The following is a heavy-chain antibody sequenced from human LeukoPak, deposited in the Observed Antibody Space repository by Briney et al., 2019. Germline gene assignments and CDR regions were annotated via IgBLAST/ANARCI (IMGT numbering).Heavy chain of an antibody. CDR2: ISAYNGNT. Sequence: ASVKVSCKASGGTFSSYAISWVRQAPGQGLEWMGWISAYNGNTNYAQKLQGRVTMTTDTSTSTAYMELRSLRSDDTAVYYCARDYDSSGYNWFNPWGQGTLVTVSS. CDR3: ARDYDSSGYNWFNP. D-gene: IGHD3-22*01. J-gene: IGHJ5*02. V-gene: IGHV1-18*01. CDR1: GGTFSSYA.